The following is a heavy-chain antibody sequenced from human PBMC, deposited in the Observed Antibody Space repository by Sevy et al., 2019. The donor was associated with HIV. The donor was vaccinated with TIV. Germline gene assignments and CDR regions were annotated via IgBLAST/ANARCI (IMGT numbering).Heavy chain of an antibody. V-gene: IGHV3-21*01. Sequence: GGSLRLSCAASGFTFSSYSMNWVRQAPGKGLEWVSSISSSSSYIYYADSVKGRFTISRDNAKNSLYLQMNSLRAEDKAVYYCARETGYSSGWQGEFDYWGQGTLVTVSS. CDR1: GFTFSSYS. D-gene: IGHD6-19*01. J-gene: IGHJ4*02. CDR2: ISSSSSYI. CDR3: ARETGYSSGWQGEFDY.